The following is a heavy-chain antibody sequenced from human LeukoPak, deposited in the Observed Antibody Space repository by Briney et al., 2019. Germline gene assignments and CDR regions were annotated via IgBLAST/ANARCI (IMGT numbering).Heavy chain of an antibody. CDR2: IYYSGST. Sequence: PSETLSLTCAVSGGSISSYYWSWIRQPPGKGLEWIGYIYYSGSTNYNPSLKSRVTISVDTSKNQFSLKLSSVTAADTAVYYCVTYYYDSSGYYYFDYWGQGTLVTVSS. CDR1: GGSISSYY. V-gene: IGHV4-59*01. J-gene: IGHJ4*02. CDR3: VTYYYDSSGYYYFDY. D-gene: IGHD3-22*01.